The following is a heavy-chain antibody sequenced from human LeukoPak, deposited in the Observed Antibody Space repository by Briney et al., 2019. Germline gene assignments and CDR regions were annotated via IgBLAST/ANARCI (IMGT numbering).Heavy chain of an antibody. CDR1: GYSFTSYW. J-gene: IGHJ5*02. V-gene: IGHV5-51*01. Sequence: GESLEISCKGSGYSFTSYWIGWVRQMPGKGLEWMGIIYPGDSDTRYSPSFQGQVTISADKSISTAYLQWSSLKASDTAMYYCARRVLTTVTPGGFDPWGQGTLVTASS. CDR2: IYPGDSDT. CDR3: ARRVLTTVTPGGFDP. D-gene: IGHD4-17*01.